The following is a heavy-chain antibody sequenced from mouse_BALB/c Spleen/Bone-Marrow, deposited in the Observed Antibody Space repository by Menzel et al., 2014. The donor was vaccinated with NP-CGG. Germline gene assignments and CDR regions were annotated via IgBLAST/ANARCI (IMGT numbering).Heavy chain of an antibody. Sequence: LVKTGASVTISCKASGYSFTGYYMHWVKQSHGKSLEWIGYISCYNGATSYNQKFKGNDTFTVDPTYSTAYMQFNSLTSEDSAVYYCARGHWDLGYWYIDVWGAGTTVTVSS. CDR1: GYSFTGYY. CDR3: ARGHWDLGYWYIDV. V-gene: IGHV1S34*01. J-gene: IGHJ1*01. D-gene: IGHD4-1*01. CDR2: ISCYNGAT.